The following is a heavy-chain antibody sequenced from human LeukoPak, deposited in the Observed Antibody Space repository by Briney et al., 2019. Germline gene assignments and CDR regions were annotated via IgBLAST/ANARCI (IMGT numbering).Heavy chain of an antibody. CDR3: ARGLFTHVFFDY. V-gene: IGHV4-59*01. J-gene: IGHJ4*02. CDR1: GGSISSYY. Sequence: PSETLSLTWTVSGGSISSYYWSWIRQPPGKGLEWIGYIYYSGSTNYNPSLKSRVTISVDTSKNQFSLKLSSVTAADTAVYYCARGLFTHVFFDYWGQGTLVTVSS. D-gene: IGHD3-3*01. CDR2: IYYSGST.